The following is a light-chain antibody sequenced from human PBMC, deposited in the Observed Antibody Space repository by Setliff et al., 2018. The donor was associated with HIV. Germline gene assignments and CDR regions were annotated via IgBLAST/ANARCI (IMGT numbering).Light chain of an antibody. J-gene: IGLJ1*01. CDR1: SSDIGGYNY. V-gene: IGLV2-8*01. CDR3: NSYTHSNSFV. Sequence: QSALTQPPSASGSPGQSVTISCTGTSSDIGGYNYVSWYQQHPGKAPKLLIYEITKRPSGVPDRFSGSKSGNMASLTVSGLQAEDEGDYYCNSYTHSNSFVFGTGTKVTVL. CDR2: EIT.